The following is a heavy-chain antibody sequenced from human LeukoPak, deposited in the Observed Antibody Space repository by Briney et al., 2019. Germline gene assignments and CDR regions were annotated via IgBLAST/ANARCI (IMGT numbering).Heavy chain of an antibody. V-gene: IGHV1-18*01. D-gene: IGHD6-6*01. Sequence: ASVKVSCKASGYTFTSYGISWVRQAPGQGLEWMGWISAYIGNTNYAQKLQGRVTITTDASTSTAYMELRSLRSDDPAVYYCASSISKYRSSFDYWGQGNLFTVSP. CDR2: ISAYIGNT. J-gene: IGHJ4*02. CDR1: GYTFTSYG. CDR3: ASSISKYRSSFDY.